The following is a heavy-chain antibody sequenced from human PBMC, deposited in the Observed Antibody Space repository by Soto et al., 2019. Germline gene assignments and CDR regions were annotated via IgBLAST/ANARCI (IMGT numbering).Heavy chain of an antibody. Sequence: QVQLVQSGAEVKKPWSSVKVSCKASGGTFSSYAISWVRQAPGQGLEWMGGIIPSFGTANYAQKFQGRVTSTEDESTSTAYLELSSLRYEDKAVYYCARVSYIVVPAALVQSHYYYYYGMDVWGQGNTVPGFS. CDR3: ARVSYIVVPAALVQSHYYYYYGMDV. D-gene: IGHD2-2*01. CDR2: IIPSFGTA. CDR1: GGTFSSYA. V-gene: IGHV1-69*01. J-gene: IGHJ6*02.